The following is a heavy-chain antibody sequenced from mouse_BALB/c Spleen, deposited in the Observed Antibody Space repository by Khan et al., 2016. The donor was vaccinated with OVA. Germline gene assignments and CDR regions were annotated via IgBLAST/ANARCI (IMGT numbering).Heavy chain of an antibody. D-gene: IGHD4-1*01. J-gene: IGHJ3*01. V-gene: IGHV5-6*01. CDR3: ASYLTGSFAY. Sequence: EVQLQESGGDLVKPGGSLKLSCAASGFTFSNYAMSWVRRTPDKRLEWVATISSAGTYTYYPDSVKGRFTISRNNATNTLYLQMSSLKSEDTAMFYCASYLTGSFAYWGQGTLVTVSA. CDR2: ISSAGTYT. CDR1: GFTFSNYA.